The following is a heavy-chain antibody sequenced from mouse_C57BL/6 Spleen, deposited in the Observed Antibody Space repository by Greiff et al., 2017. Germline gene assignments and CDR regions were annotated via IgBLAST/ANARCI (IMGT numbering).Heavy chain of an antibody. J-gene: IGHJ2*01. Sequence: EVMLVESGGGLVQPGGSLKLSCAASGFTFSDYYMYWVRQTPEKRLEWVAYISNGGGSTYYPDTVKGRFTISRDNAKNTLYLQMSRLKSEDTAMYYCARQRVYGSSSLYFDYWGQGTTLTVSS. CDR3: ARQRVYGSSSLYFDY. CDR1: GFTFSDYY. D-gene: IGHD1-1*01. CDR2: ISNGGGST. V-gene: IGHV5-12*01.